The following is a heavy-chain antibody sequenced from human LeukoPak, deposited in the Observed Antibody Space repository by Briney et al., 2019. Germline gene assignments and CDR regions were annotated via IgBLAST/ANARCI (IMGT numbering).Heavy chain of an antibody. CDR1: GFTFSSYG. Sequence: GGSLRLSCAASGFTFSSYGMSWVRQAPGKGLEWVSAISGSGGSTYYADSVKGRFTISRDNSKNTLYLQMNSLRAEDTAVYYCAKGGTMVRGVIILYYYYYMDVWGKGTTVTVSS. D-gene: IGHD3-10*01. CDR2: ISGSGGST. V-gene: IGHV3-23*01. J-gene: IGHJ6*03. CDR3: AKGGTMVRGVIILYYYYYMDV.